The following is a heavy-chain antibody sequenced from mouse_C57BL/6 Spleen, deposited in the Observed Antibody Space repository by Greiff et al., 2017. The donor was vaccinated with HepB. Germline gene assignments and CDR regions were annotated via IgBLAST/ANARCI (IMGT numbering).Heavy chain of an antibody. Sequence: QVQLKQSGAELMKPGASVKLSCKATGYTFTGYWIEWVKQRPGHGLEWIGEILPGSGSTNYNEKFKGKATFTADTSSNTAYMQLSSLTTEDSAIYYCARRGGNYRFAYWGQGTLVTVAA. D-gene: IGHD2-1*01. CDR1: GYTFTGYW. J-gene: IGHJ3*01. CDR3: ARRGGNYRFAY. CDR2: ILPGSGST. V-gene: IGHV1-9*01.